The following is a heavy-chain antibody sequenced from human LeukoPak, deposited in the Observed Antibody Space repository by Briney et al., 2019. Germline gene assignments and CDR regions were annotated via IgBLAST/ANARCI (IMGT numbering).Heavy chain of an antibody. CDR2: IYYSGST. CDR1: GGSISSYY. Sequence: PSETLYLTCTVSGGSISSYYWSWIRQPPGKGLEWIGYIYYSGSTNYNPSLKSRVTISVDTSKNQFSLKLSSVTAADTAVYYCAREVGEVPAAMYYFDYWGQGTLVTVSS. V-gene: IGHV4-59*01. CDR3: AREVGEVPAAMYYFDY. D-gene: IGHD2-2*01. J-gene: IGHJ4*02.